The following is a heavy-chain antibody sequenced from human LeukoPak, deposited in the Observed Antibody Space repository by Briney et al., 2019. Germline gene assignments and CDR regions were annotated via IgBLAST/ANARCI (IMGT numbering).Heavy chain of an antibody. V-gene: IGHV4-4*02. CDR2: IYHSGST. CDR3: ARRPYDFWSGYLLDY. J-gene: IGHJ4*02. CDR1: GGSISSSNW. Sequence: SETLSLTCTVSGGSISSSNWWSWVRQPPGKGLEWIGEIYHSGSTNYNPSLKSRVTISVDKSKNQFSLKLSSVTAADTAVYYCARRPYDFWSGYLLDYWGQGTLVTVSS. D-gene: IGHD3-3*01.